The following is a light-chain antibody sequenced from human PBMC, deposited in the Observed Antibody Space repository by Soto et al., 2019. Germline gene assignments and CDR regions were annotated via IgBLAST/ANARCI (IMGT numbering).Light chain of an antibody. CDR1: QSVLYSSNNKNY. J-gene: IGKJ1*01. CDR2: WAS. CDR3: QQYGAAPWT. Sequence: DIVMTQSPDSLAVSLGERATINCKSSQSVLYSSNNKNYLAWYQQRPGQPPKLLIYWASTRESGVPDRFSGSGSGTDFTLTISRLDPEDFVVYYCQQYGAAPWTFGQGTKVEVK. V-gene: IGKV4-1*01.